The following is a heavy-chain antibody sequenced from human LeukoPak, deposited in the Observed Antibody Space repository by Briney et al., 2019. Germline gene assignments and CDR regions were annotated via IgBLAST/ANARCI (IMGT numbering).Heavy chain of an antibody. Sequence: GGSLRLSCAASGFTVSNNYMTWVPQAPGKGLEWLSVIYNDGRTFYADSVRGRFTISRDTSKNTLNLQMNNLRDEDTAVYYCTRLGVTTELDYCDYWGQGTLVTVSS. CDR3: TRLGVTTELDYCDY. V-gene: IGHV3-66*01. J-gene: IGHJ4*02. CDR2: IYNDGRT. D-gene: IGHD4-17*01. CDR1: GFTVSNNY.